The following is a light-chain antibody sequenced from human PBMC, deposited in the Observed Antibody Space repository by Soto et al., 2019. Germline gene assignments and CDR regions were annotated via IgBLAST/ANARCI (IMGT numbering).Light chain of an antibody. J-gene: IGKJ4*01. CDR3: QQYDDLPFT. CDR2: EAS. V-gene: IGKV1-33*01. Sequence: DIQMTQSPSSLSASVGDRVTITCQASQAIGNYLTWYQQKPGKAPKLLIYEASNLETGDPSRFSGSGSGTDFTFTITSLQPEDIATYYCQQYDDLPFTFGGGTKVEIK. CDR1: QAIGNY.